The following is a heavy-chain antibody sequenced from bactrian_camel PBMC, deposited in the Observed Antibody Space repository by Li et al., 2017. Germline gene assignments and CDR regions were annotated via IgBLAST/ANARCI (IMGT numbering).Heavy chain of an antibody. J-gene: IGHJ4*01. V-gene: IGHV3S53*01. CDR2: IYTGGST. Sequence: HVQLVESGGGSVQAGGSLRLSCVASAYSYASNCLAWFRQAPGKQREGVALIYTGGSTWYADSVKGRFTITRDNAANTVYLQMGDLKPDDTAMYYCAADTGGSGGYCYTRDGTLVAGPLMGWGQGTQVTVS. CDR3: AADTGGSGGYCYTRDGTLVAGPLMG. D-gene: IGHD2*01. CDR1: AYSYASNC.